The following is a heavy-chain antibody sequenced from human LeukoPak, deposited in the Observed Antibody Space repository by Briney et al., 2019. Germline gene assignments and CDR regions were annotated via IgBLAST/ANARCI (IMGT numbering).Heavy chain of an antibody. CDR1: AESFSDYY. J-gene: IGHJ4*02. CDR2: INHSGST. V-gene: IGHV4-34*01. CDR3: ARGRGVKYNSDRIYSFDY. Sequence: SETLSLPCAVYAESFSDYYWSWIRQPPGKGLEWIGEINHSGSTNYNPSLKARVTISIDTSNNQFSLKLSSVTAADTAVYYCARGRGVKYNSDRIYSFDYWGQGTLVTVSS. D-gene: IGHD1-1*01.